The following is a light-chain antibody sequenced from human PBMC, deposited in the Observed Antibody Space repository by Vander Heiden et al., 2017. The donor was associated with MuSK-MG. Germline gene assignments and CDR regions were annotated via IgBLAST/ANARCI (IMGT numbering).Light chain of an antibody. CDR2: FDS. CDR1: KIGSKN. V-gene: IGLV3-21*01. J-gene: IGLJ3*02. CDR3: QVWASSSDKRV. Sequence: SYVLTQPPSESVAPGRRARLTCGGLKIGSKNVHWYQQKAGQAPLLGMYFDSDRPSGIPERFSGSNSGTKATLTITRVEAGDEADDDCQVWASSSDKRVIGGGTKLTVL.